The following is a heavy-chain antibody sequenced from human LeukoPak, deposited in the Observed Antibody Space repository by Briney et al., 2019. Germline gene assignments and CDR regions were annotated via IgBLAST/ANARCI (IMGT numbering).Heavy chain of an antibody. J-gene: IGHJ4*02. V-gene: IGHV3-23*01. CDR2: ISGSGGST. Sequence: GGSLRLSCAASGFTFSNYAMSWVRQAPGKGLEWVSGISGSGGSTYYADSVKGRFTISGDNSKNTLYLQMNSLRAEDTAVYYCAKLRAGYYEPLDYWGQGTLVTVSS. D-gene: IGHD3-3*01. CDR1: GFTFSNYA. CDR3: AKLRAGYYEPLDY.